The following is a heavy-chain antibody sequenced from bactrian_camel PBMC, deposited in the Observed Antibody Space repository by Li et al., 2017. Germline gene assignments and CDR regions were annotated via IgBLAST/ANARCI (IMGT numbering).Heavy chain of an antibody. V-gene: IGHV3S1*01. CDR2: IKPRGAPR. J-gene: IGHJ6*01. CDR3: ATLSRQYGGTWSCRLDRFGS. Sequence: QVQLVESGGGSVQAGGSLSLSCEMSGYTYTSKPCMGWFRQSPGKEREEIAEIKPRGAPRYLVDSVRGRFIISRDNDKNTLSLQMDHLEPEDTGMYYCATLSRQYGGTWSCRLDRFGSWGQGTQVTVS. D-gene: IGHD6*01. CDR1: GYTYTSKPC.